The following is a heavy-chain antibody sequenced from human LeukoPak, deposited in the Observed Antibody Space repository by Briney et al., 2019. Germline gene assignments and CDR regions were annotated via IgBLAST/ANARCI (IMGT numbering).Heavy chain of an antibody. J-gene: IGHJ6*03. Sequence: GGSLRLSCAASGFTFSSYSMNWVRQAPGKGLEWVSSISSSSSYIYYADSVKGRFTISIDNAKNSLYLQMNSLRAEDTAVYYCARELIGDYYYMDVWGKGTTVTVSS. D-gene: IGHD2/OR15-2a*01. CDR2: ISSSSSYI. CDR3: ARELIGDYYYMDV. CDR1: GFTFSSYS. V-gene: IGHV3-21*01.